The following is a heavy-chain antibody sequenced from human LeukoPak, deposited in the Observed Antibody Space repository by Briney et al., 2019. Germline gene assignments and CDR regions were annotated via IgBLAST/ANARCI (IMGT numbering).Heavy chain of an antibody. Sequence: PSETLSLTCAVYGGSFSGYYWSWIRQRPGKGLEWIGEINHSGSTNYNPSLKSRVTMSVDTSKNQFSLKLSSVTAANTAVYYCARAVSPAAGTNAYLDFWGQGTLVTVSS. D-gene: IGHD6-25*01. V-gene: IGHV4-34*01. CDR1: GGSFSGYY. J-gene: IGHJ4*02. CDR2: INHSGST. CDR3: ARAVSPAAGTNAYLDF.